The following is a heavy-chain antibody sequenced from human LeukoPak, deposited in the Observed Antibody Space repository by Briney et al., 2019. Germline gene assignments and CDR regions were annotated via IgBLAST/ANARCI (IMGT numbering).Heavy chain of an antibody. CDR3: ARSPSSGWFPEGFDY. D-gene: IGHD6-19*01. J-gene: IGHJ4*02. CDR1: GGAIPSYY. Sequence: SETLSLTCSVSGGAIPSYYWSWIRQTAGKGLGWIGRTSTSGSTNFNPSLKSRVTMSIDTSKNPFSLKVTSVTAADTAVYYCARSPSSGWFPEGFDYWGQGTLVTVSS. CDR2: TSTSGST. V-gene: IGHV4-4*07.